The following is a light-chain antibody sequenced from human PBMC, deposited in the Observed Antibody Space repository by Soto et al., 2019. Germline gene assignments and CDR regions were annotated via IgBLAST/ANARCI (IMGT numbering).Light chain of an antibody. CDR1: SSDAGGFNY. Sequence: QSALAQPASVSGSPGQSITISCTGTSSDAGGFNYVSWYQQHPGKAPKLMIYDVTNRPSGVSYRFSGSKSGNTASLTISGLQAEDEADYYCNSYTSSSTYGFGTGTKVTVL. CDR2: DVT. CDR3: NSYTSSSTYG. J-gene: IGLJ1*01. V-gene: IGLV2-14*03.